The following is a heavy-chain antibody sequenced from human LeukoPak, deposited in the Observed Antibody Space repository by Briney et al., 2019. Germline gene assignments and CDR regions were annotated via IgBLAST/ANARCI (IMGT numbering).Heavy chain of an antibody. CDR3: ARHPGRLFDY. J-gene: IGHJ4*02. Sequence: SETLSLTCTVSGGSISSSSFYWGWIRQPPGKGLEWIGSIYYSGNTYCNPSLKSRVSISVDTSKNQFSLKLSSVTAADTAVYYCARHPGRLFDYWGQGTLVTVSS. CDR1: GGSISSSSFY. V-gene: IGHV4-39*01. CDR2: IYYSGNT.